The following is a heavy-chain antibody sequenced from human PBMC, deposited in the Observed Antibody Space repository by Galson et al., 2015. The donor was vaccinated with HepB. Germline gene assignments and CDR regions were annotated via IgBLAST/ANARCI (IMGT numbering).Heavy chain of an antibody. Sequence: TLSLTCAVSGGSINSGGHSWTWIRQPPGKGLEWIGYLYHSGGTYYNPSLKNRVTISLDRSKNQFSLRLTSVTAADTAVYYCASTRLGYCSGGNCYGFGLWGQGTLVTVSS. CDR2: LYHSGGT. J-gene: IGHJ5*02. D-gene: IGHD2-15*01. CDR3: ASTRLGYCSGGNCYGFGL. V-gene: IGHV4-30-2*01. CDR1: GGSINSGGHS.